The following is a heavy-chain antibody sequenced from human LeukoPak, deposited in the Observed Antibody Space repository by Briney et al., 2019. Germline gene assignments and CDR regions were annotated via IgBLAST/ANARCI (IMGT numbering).Heavy chain of an antibody. Sequence: GGSLRLSCAASGFTFSSYAMHWVRQAPGKGLEWVAVISYDGSNKYYADSVKGRFTISRDNSKNTLYLQMNSLRAEDTAVYYCARDHGSNRPDDAFDIWGQGTMVTLSS. D-gene: IGHD4-23*01. CDR2: ISYDGSNK. J-gene: IGHJ3*02. CDR3: ARDHGSNRPDDAFDI. V-gene: IGHV3-30-3*01. CDR1: GFTFSSYA.